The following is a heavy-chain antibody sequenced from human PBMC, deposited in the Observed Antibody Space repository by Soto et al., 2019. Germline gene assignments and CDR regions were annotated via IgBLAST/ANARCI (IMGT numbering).Heavy chain of an antibody. D-gene: IGHD1-26*01. CDR2: ISAYNGNT. V-gene: IGHV1-18*01. J-gene: IGHJ4*02. CDR1: GYTFTSYG. CDR3: AAPQYYSGSYFFDY. Sequence: ASVKVSCKASGYTFTSYGISWVRQAPGQGLEWMGWISAYNGNTNYAQKLQGRVTMTTDTSTSTAYMELRSLRSDDTAVYYCAAPQYYSGSYFFDYWGQGTLVTVSS.